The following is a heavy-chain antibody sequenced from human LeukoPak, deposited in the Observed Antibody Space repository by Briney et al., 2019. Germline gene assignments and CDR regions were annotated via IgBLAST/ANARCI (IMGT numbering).Heavy chain of an antibody. D-gene: IGHD3-16*02. V-gene: IGHV3-23*01. Sequence: GRSLRLSCAASGFTFSGYAMSWVRQAPGKGLEWVSAISGSGGSTYYADSVKGRFTISRDNSKNTLYLQMNSLRAEDTAVYYCAKLSSRDYFDYWGQGTLVTVSS. J-gene: IGHJ4*02. CDR2: ISGSGGST. CDR3: AKLSSRDYFDY. CDR1: GFTFSGYA.